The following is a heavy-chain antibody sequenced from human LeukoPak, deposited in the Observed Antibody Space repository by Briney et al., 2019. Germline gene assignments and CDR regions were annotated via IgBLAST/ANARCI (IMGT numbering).Heavy chain of an antibody. CDR1: GGSISSYY. Sequence: SETLSLTCTVSGGSISSYYWSWIRQPAGKGLEWIGRIYTSGSTNYNPSLKSRVTMSVDTSRNQFSLKLSSVTAADAAVYYCAREGSSWYYFDYWGQGTLVTVSS. D-gene: IGHD6-13*01. CDR3: AREGSSWYYFDY. J-gene: IGHJ4*02. V-gene: IGHV4-4*07. CDR2: IYTSGST.